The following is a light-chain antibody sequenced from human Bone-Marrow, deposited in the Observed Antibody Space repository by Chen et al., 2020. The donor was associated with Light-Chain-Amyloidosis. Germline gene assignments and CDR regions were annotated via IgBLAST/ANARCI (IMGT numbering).Light chain of an antibody. V-gene: IGLV6-57*01. CDR3: QSYQGSSQGV. J-gene: IGLJ3*02. CDR1: SGNIATND. Sequence: NFMLTQPHSVSDSPGKTVIISCTRSSGNIATNDVQWYQQRPGSSPTTVIYEDDQSPSGIPDRFSGSIDRSSNSASLTISGLKDEDEADYYCQSYQGSSQGVFGGGTKLTVL. CDR2: EDD.